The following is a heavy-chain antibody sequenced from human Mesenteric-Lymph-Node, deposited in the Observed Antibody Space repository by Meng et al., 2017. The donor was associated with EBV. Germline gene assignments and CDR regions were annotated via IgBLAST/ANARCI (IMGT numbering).Heavy chain of an antibody. J-gene: IGHJ5*02. CDR1: GYSFTNFG. CDR2: ISADNGNT. D-gene: IGHD3-10*01. Sequence: QDQLVHAGAEVKKPGASVKVSCKASGYSFTNFGISWVRQAPGQGLEWLGWISADNGNTNYAEKFQGRVTMTTDTSTSTVHMEVRSLRPDDTAVYYCARTGGELLIWFDPWGQGTLVTVSS. CDR3: ARTGGELLIWFDP. V-gene: IGHV1-18*01.